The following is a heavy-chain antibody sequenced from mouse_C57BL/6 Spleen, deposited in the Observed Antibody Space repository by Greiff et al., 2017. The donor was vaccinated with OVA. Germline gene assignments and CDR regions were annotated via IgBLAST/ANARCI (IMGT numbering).Heavy chain of an antibody. CDR2: ISSGSSTI. V-gene: IGHV5-17*01. CDR3: ARAAEATVLYYYAMDY. D-gene: IGHD3-2*02. CDR1: GFTFSDYG. Sequence: EVKVVESGGGLVKPGGSLKLSCAASGFTFSDYGMHWVRQAPEKGLEWVAYISSGSSTIYYADTVKGRFTISRDNAKNTLFLQMTSLRSEDTAMYYCARAAEATVLYYYAMDYWGQGTSVTVSS. J-gene: IGHJ4*01.